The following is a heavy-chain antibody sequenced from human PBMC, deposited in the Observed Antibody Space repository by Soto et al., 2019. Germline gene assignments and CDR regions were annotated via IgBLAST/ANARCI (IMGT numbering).Heavy chain of an antibody. J-gene: IGHJ3*01. CDR3: ARRVGVARVYGAYDL. CDR1: GYTFTIYG. D-gene: IGHD2-8*01. Sequence: QVQLVQSGAEVKKPGASVKVSCKASGYTFTIYGISWMRQAPGQGLEWMGWISADSRNTKYAQKFQDRVTMTTDTSTSTAYMELRSLRSDDTAMYYCARRVGVARVYGAYDLWGQGTMVTVSS. V-gene: IGHV1-18*01. CDR2: ISADSRNT.